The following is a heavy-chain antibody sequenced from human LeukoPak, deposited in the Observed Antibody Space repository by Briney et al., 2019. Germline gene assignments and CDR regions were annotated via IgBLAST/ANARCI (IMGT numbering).Heavy chain of an antibody. V-gene: IGHV6-1*01. Sequence: SQTLSLTCAISGDRLSSNSAAWNWIRHSPSRGLEWLGRTYYRSKWYNDYAVSVKSRITINPDTSKNQFSLQLNSVTPEDTAVYYCARGGRWLQLGWFDPWGQGTLVTVSS. J-gene: IGHJ5*02. D-gene: IGHD5-24*01. CDR1: GDRLSSNSAA. CDR3: ARGGRWLQLGWFDP. CDR2: TYYRSKWYN.